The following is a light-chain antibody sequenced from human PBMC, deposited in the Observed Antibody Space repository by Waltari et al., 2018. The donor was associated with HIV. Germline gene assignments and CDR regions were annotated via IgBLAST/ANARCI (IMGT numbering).Light chain of an antibody. CDR3: SSYTSSSTPHVV. V-gene: IGLV2-14*01. J-gene: IGLJ2*01. Sequence: QSALTQPASVSASPGQSITISCTATSSDVAGYNFVSWYQQHPGKAPKLMIFEFSNRPSGVSNRFSGSKSGNTASLTISGLQAEDEADYYCSSYTSSSTPHVVFGGGTKLTVV. CDR2: EFS. CDR1: SSDVAGYNF.